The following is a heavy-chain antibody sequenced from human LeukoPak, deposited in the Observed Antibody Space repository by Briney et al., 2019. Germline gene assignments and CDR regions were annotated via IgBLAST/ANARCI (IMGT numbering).Heavy chain of an antibody. CDR3: AGDRRAGRY. V-gene: IGHV3-48*03. Sequence: PGGSLRLSCAASGFTFSSYDMHWVRQAPGKGLEWVSYISSSGSTIYYADSVKGRFTISRDNAKNSLYLQMNSLRAEDTAVYYCAGDRRAGRYWGQGTLVTVSS. CDR2: ISSSGSTI. D-gene: IGHD6-25*01. CDR1: GFTFSSYD. J-gene: IGHJ4*02.